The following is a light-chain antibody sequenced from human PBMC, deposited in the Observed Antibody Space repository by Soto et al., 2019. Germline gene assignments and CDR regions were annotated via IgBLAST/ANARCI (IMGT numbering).Light chain of an antibody. CDR3: SSYTSSSTGV. Sequence: QSALTQPPSASGSPGQSVTISCTGTSSDVGRYNYVSWYQQHPGKAPKLIIYEVSNRPSGVSNRFSGSKSGNTASLTISGLQAEDEADYYCSSYTSSSTGVFGGGTKLTVL. V-gene: IGLV2-14*01. CDR2: EVS. CDR1: SSDVGRYNY. J-gene: IGLJ3*02.